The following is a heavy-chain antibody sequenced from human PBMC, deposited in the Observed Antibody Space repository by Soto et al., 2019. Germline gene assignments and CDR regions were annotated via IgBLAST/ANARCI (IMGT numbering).Heavy chain of an antibody. CDR2: IITLFGTS. J-gene: IGHJ4*02. V-gene: IGHV1-69*01. D-gene: IGHD2-21*02. Sequence: VQLMQSGAEVKKPGSSVKVSCKASGGTFSSHSINWVRQAPCQGLEWMGGIITLFGTSNYAQNFQGRVTITAEQSPSTAYMELNSLTSDDTAVYYCAREVGYGDFPAALLDWGQGTLVTVSS. CDR1: GGTFSSHS. CDR3: AREVGYGDFPAALLD.